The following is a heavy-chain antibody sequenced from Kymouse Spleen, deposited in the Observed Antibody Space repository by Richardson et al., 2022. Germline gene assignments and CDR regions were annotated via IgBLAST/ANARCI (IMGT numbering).Heavy chain of an antibody. Sequence: EVQLVESGGGLVQPGRSLRLSCAASGFTFDDYAMHWVRQAPGKGLEWVSGISWNSGSIGYADSVKGRFTISRDNAKNSLYLQMNSLRAEDTALYYCAKDIYGSGSYSLYYYYYGMDVWGQGTTVTVSS. J-gene: IGHJ6*02. V-gene: IGHV3-9*01. CDR2: ISWNSGSI. D-gene: IGHD3-10*01. CDR3: AKDIYGSGSYSLYYYYYGMDV. CDR1: GFTFDDYA.